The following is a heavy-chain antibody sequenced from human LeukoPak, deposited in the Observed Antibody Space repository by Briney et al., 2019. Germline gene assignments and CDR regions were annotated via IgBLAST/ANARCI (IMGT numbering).Heavy chain of an antibody. Sequence: GRSLRLSCAASGFTFDDYAMPWVRQAPGKGLEWVSGISWNSGSIGYADSVKGRFTISRGNAKNSLYLQMNSLRAEDTALYYCAKDRLAKTAVALDYWGQGTLVTVSS. CDR2: ISWNSGSI. CDR1: GFTFDDYA. D-gene: IGHD6-19*01. CDR3: AKDRLAKTAVALDY. J-gene: IGHJ4*02. V-gene: IGHV3-9*01.